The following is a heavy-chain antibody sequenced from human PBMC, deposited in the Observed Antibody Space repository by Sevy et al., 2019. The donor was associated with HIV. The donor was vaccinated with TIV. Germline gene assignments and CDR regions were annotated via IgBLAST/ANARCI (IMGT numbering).Heavy chain of an antibody. Sequence: GGSLRLSCAASGFTFSSYSMNWVRQAPGKGLEWVSSISSSSSYIYYADSVKGRFTISRDNAKNSLYLQMNSLRAEDTAVYYCAGDVSGGGGLYLDWLLSGRPIDYWGQGTLVTVSS. CDR3: AGDVSGGGGLYLDWLLSGRPIDY. CDR1: GFTFSSYS. CDR2: ISSSSSYI. D-gene: IGHD3-9*01. V-gene: IGHV3-21*01. J-gene: IGHJ4*02.